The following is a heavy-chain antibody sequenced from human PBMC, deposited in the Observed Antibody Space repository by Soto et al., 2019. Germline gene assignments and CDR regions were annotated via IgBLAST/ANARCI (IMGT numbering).Heavy chain of an antibody. CDR2: ISAYNGNT. V-gene: IGHV1-18*01. D-gene: IGHD3-10*01. J-gene: IGHJ4*02. CDR1: GYTFTNYG. Sequence: QVQLVQSGAEVKKPGASVKVSCKASGYTFTNYGISWVRQAPGPGLAWTGGISAYNGNTNYAQKIQGRVNMTTDTSASTAYMGLRSLRSDDTAVYYCAREGSPADYWGQGTLVTVSS. CDR3: AREGSPADY.